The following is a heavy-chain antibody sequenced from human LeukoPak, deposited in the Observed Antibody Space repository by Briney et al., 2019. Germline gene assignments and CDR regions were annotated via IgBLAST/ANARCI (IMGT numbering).Heavy chain of an antibody. D-gene: IGHD3-10*01. CDR3: ARGRYSITMVRGTPLDV. J-gene: IGHJ6*02. Sequence: SETLSLTCAVYGGSFSGYYWSWIRQPPGKGLEWIGEINHSGSTNYNPSLKSRVTISVDTSKNQFSLKLSSVTAADTAVYYCARGRYSITMVRGTPLDVWGQGTTVTVSS. CDR2: INHSGST. CDR1: GGSFSGYY. V-gene: IGHV4-34*01.